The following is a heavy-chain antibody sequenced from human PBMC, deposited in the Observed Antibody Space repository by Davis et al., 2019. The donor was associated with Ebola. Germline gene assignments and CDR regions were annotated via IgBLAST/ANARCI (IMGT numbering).Heavy chain of an antibody. V-gene: IGHV3-23*01. CDR2: VTSSGGGT. J-gene: IGHJ2*01. Sequence: GESLKISCAASGFTFSDYAMTWARQAPGKGLEWVSAVTSSGGGTYYADSVKGRFTVSRDNAKNSLYLQMNSLRAEDTAVYYCVRDPALVVTGGGWFFGLWGRGTLVTVSS. CDR1: GFTFSDYA. CDR3: VRDPALVVTGGGWFFGL. D-gene: IGHD2-21*02.